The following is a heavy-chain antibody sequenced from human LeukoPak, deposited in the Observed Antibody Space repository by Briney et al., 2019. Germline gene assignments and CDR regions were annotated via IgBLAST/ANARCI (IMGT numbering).Heavy chain of an antibody. J-gene: IGHJ4*02. CDR1: GFTFSDYY. CDR2: ISSSGSTI. Sequence: GGSLRLSCTASGFTFSDYYMSWIRQAPGKGLEWVSYISSSGSTIYYADSVKGRFTISRDNAKNSLYLQMNSLRAEDTAVYYCARVRYFDWFLDYWGQGTLVTVSS. D-gene: IGHD3-9*01. V-gene: IGHV3-11*01. CDR3: ARVRYFDWFLDY.